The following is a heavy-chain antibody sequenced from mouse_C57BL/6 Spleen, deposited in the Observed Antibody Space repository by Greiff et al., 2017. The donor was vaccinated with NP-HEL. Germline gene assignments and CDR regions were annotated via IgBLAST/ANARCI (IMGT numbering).Heavy chain of an antibody. J-gene: IGHJ2*01. CDR3: AGLRQGAWFAY. CDR1: GYTFTSYG. Sequence: QVQLKQSGAELARPGASVKLSCKASGYTFTSYGISWVKQRTGQGLEWIGEIYPRSGNTYYNEKFKGKATLTADKSSSTAYMELRSLTSEDSAVYFCAGLRQGAWFAYWGQGTTLTVSS. D-gene: IGHD2-4*01. CDR2: IYPRSGNT. V-gene: IGHV1-81*01.